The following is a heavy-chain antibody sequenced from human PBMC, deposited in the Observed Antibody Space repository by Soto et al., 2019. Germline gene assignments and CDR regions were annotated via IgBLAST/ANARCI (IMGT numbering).Heavy chain of an antibody. CDR2: HYSGGST. CDR1: GFSVSSNY. J-gene: IGHJ5*02. D-gene: IGHD1-26*01. Sequence: GGSLRLSCAISGFSVSSNYLSWVRQAPGKGLEWVSVHYSGGSTYYADSVQGRFTISRDKSNNTLYLQMRRVRAEDTAVYFCSGPRRPRRTVGATSPLDPWGQGTQVTVSS. V-gene: IGHV3-53*01. CDR3: SGPRRPRRTVGATSPLDP.